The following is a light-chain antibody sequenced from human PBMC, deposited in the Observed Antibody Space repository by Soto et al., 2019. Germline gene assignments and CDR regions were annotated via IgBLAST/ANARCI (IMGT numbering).Light chain of an antibody. Sequence: EIVLTQSPGTLSLSPGERGTLSCRASQNVNNDHLAWYQQEPGQAPRLLIYGASNRATGIPDRFSGSGFGTDSALTISRLEPEDFAVYYCQQYGNSPLTFGGGTRVETK. CDR2: GAS. V-gene: IGKV3-20*01. CDR1: QNVNNDH. CDR3: QQYGNSPLT. J-gene: IGKJ4*01.